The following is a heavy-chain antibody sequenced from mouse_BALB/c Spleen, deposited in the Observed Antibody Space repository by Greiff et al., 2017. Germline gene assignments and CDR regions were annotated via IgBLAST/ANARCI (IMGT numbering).Heavy chain of an antibody. V-gene: IGHV5-17*02. D-gene: IGHD2-2*01. J-gene: IGHJ4*01. Sequence: EVHLVESGGGLVQPGGSRKLSCAASGFTFSSFGMHWVRQAPEKGLEWVAYISSGSSTIYYADTVKGRFTISRDNPKNTLFLQMTSLRSEDTAMYYCARWVTRGDYAMDYWGQGTSVTVSS. CDR3: ARWVTRGDYAMDY. CDR2: ISSGSSTI. CDR1: GFTFSSFG.